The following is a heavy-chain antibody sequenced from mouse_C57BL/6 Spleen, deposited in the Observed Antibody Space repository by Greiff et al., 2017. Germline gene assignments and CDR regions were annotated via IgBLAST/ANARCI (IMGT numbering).Heavy chain of an antibody. D-gene: IGHD2-3*01. Sequence: QVQLQQSGPELVKPGASVTISCKASGYAFSSSWMNWVKQRPGKGLEWIGRLYPGDGDTNYNGKFKGKATLTADKSSSTAYMQLSSLTSEYSAVDFCARGDGYSAMDYWGQGTSVTVSS. V-gene: IGHV1-82*01. CDR3: ARGDGYSAMDY. CDR1: GYAFSSSW. J-gene: IGHJ4*01. CDR2: LYPGDGDT.